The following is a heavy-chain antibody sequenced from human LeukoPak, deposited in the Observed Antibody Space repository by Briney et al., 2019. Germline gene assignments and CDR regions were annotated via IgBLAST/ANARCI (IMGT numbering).Heavy chain of an antibody. J-gene: IGHJ3*02. CDR3: ATGGNYYDSSDFASDAFDI. CDR2: INPNSGGT. D-gene: IGHD3-22*01. Sequence: GASVKVSCKASGYTFTDYYMHWVRQAPGQGLEWMGWINPNSGGTNYEQKFQGRVTMTRDTSISTAYMELSGLRSDDTAVYYCATGGNYYDSSDFASDAFDIWGQGTMVTVSS. V-gene: IGHV1-2*02. CDR1: GYTFTDYY.